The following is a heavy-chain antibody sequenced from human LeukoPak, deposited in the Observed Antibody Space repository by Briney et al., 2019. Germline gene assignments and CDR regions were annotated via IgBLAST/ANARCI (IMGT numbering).Heavy chain of an antibody. CDR1: GGSIRSYY. CDR2: IYHSGST. V-gene: IGHV4-59*12. J-gene: IGHJ4*02. CDR3: ARDTRFHPTSYYFDY. Sequence: SETLSLTCAVSGGSIRSYYWSWIRQPPGKGLEWIGEIYHSGSTNYNPSLKSRVTISVDKSKNQFSLKLSSVTAADTAVYYCARDTRFHPTSYYFDYWGQGTLVTVSS. D-gene: IGHD1-26*01.